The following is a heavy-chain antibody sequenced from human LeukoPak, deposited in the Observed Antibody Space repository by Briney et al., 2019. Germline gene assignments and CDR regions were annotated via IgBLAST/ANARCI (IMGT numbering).Heavy chain of an antibody. CDR1: GYTFTSDG. V-gene: IGHV1-18*01. D-gene: IGHD3-16*01. CDR2: ISAYNGDR. Sequence: ASVKVSCTASGYTFTSDGISCGRRAPGQGLKGMGGISAYNGDRNYAQKLQVRVTMTTDTSKSKAYMELRSLGSDDTAVYYCARVQYGFGFDPWGQGTLVTVSS. J-gene: IGHJ5*02. CDR3: ARVQYGFGFDP.